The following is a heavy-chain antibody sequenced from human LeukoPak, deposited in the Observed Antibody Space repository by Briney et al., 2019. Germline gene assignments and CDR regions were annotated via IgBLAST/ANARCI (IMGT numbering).Heavy chain of an antibody. Sequence: SETLSLTCAVYGGSFSGYYWSWIRQPPGKGLEWIGEINHSGSTNYNPSLKSRVTISVDTPKNQFSLKLSSVTAADTAVYYCARRLTQYDCFDPWGQGILVTVSS. D-gene: IGHD2-2*01. CDR3: ARRLTQYDCFDP. CDR2: INHSGST. CDR1: GGSFSGYY. V-gene: IGHV4-34*01. J-gene: IGHJ5*02.